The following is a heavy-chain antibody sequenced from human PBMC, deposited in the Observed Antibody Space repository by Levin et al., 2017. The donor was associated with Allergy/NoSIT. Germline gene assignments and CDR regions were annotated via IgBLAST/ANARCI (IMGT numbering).Heavy chain of an antibody. D-gene: IGHD4-17*01. V-gene: IGHV5-51*01. Sequence: PGESLKISCKGSGYSFTSYWIGWVRQMPGKGLEWMGIIYPGDSDTRYSPSFQGQVTISADKSISTAYLQWSSLKASDTAMYYCAIPTRYGDYNPDAFDIWGQGTMVTVSS. J-gene: IGHJ3*02. CDR3: AIPTRYGDYNPDAFDI. CDR2: IYPGDSDT. CDR1: GYSFTSYW.